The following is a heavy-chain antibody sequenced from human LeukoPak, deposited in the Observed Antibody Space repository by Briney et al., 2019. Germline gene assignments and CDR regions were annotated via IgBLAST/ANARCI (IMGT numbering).Heavy chain of an antibody. CDR3: ARVRARSYCSSTSCYGY. CDR2: ISSSGNTK. D-gene: IGHD2-2*01. J-gene: IGHJ4*02. Sequence: PGGSLRLSCAASGFTFSRYTMNWVRQAPGKGLEWVSYISSSGNTKYYADSVRGRFTISRDNAKNSLYLQMNSLRVEDTAVYYCARVRARSYCSSTSCYGYWGQGTLVTVSS. CDR1: GFTFSRYT. V-gene: IGHV3-48*04.